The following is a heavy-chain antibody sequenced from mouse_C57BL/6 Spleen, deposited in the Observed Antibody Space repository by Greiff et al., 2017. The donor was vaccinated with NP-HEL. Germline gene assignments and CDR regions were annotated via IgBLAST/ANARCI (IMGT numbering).Heavy chain of an antibody. V-gene: IGHV1-69*01. CDR1: GYTFTSYW. CDR3: ARLPSTMGFAY. CDR2: IDPSDSYT. J-gene: IGHJ3*01. D-gene: IGHD2-1*01. Sequence: QVQLQQPGAELVMPGASVKLSCKASGYTFTSYWMHWVKQRPGQGLEWIGEIDPSDSYTNYNQKFKGKSTLTVDKSSSTAYMQLSSLTSEDSAVYYCARLPSTMGFAYWGQGTLVTVSA.